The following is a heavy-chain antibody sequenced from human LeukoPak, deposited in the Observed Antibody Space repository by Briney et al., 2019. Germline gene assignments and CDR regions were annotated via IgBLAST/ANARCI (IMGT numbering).Heavy chain of an antibody. CDR3: ARHKVSEQPPTG. J-gene: IGHJ4*02. Sequence: GGSLRLSCAASGFTFSSYWMHWVRQAPGKGLGWVSRINSDGSSTSYADSVKGRFTISRDNAKNTLYLQMNSLRAEDTAVYYCARHKVSEQPPTGWGQGTLVTVSS. CDR1: GFTFSSYW. V-gene: IGHV3-74*01. CDR2: INSDGSST.